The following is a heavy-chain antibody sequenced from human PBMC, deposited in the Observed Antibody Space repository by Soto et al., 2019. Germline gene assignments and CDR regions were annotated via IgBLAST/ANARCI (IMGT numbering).Heavy chain of an antibody. V-gene: IGHV3-23*01. J-gene: IGHJ4*02. CDR3: AKDRLPGIAVYYFDY. CDR2: ISGSGGST. CDR1: GFTFSSYA. Sequence: PGGSLRLSCAASGFTFSSYAMSWVRQAPGKGLEWVSAISGSGGSTYYADSVKGRFTISRDNSKNTLYLQMNSLRAEDTAVYYCAKDRLPGIAVYYFDYWGQGTLVTVSS. D-gene: IGHD6-19*01.